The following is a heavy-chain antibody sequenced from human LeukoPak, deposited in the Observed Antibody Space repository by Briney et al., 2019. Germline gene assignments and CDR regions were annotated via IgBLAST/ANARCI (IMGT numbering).Heavy chain of an antibody. CDR1: GFALSSNY. CDR3: ARGRIAAADTTLYYYYGMGV. Sequence: PGGSLRLSSAASGFALSSNYMSWVRQAPGKGLGWGSVIYSGGSTYYADSLKGRVTISRDNSKNTLYLQMNSLRAEDTAVYYCARGRIAAADTTLYYYYGMGVWGQGTTVTVSS. D-gene: IGHD6-13*01. CDR2: IYSGGST. J-gene: IGHJ6*02. V-gene: IGHV3-66*01.